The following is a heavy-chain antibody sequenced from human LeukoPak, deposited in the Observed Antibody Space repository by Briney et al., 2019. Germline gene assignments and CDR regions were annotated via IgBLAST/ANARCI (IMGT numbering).Heavy chain of an antibody. J-gene: IGHJ5*02. D-gene: IGHD3-22*01. V-gene: IGHV1-18*01. CDR3: ARAMKTYYYDSSGPDDGFDP. Sequence: ASVKVSCKASGYTFTSYGISWVRQAPGQGLEWMGWISAYNGNTNYAQKLQGRVTMTTDTSTSTAYMELRSLRSDDTAVYYCARAMKTYYYDSSGPDDGFDPCGQGTLVTVSS. CDR1: GYTFTSYG. CDR2: ISAYNGNT.